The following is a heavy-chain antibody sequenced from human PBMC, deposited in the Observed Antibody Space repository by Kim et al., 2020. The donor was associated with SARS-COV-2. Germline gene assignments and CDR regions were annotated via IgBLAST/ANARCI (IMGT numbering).Heavy chain of an antibody. CDR1: GGTFSSYA. D-gene: IGHD6-19*01. CDR2: IIPIFGTA. Sequence: SVKVSCKASGGTFSSYAISWVRQAPGQGLEWMGGIIPIFGTANYAQKFQGRVTITADESTSTAYMELSSLRSEDTAVYYCASFSGPGIAVDYWGQGTLVTVSS. CDR3: ASFSGPGIAVDY. V-gene: IGHV1-69*13. J-gene: IGHJ4*02.